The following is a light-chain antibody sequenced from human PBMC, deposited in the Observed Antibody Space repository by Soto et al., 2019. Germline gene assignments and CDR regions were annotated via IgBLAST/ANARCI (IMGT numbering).Light chain of an antibody. Sequence: DVVMTESPLSLPVTLGQPASISCRSSQSPVYSDGNTYLNWFQQRTGQPPRSLIYKVSNRDSGVPDRLSGSGSGTDLKLKISRVEAEDVGVYYCMKGTHWPITFGQGTRLEI. V-gene: IGKV2-30*01. CDR1: QSPVYSDGNTY. CDR2: KVS. CDR3: MKGTHWPIT. J-gene: IGKJ5*01.